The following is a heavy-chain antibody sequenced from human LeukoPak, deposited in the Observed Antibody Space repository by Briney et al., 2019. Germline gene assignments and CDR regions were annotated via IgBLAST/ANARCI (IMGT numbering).Heavy chain of an antibody. V-gene: IGHV1-2*02. D-gene: IGHD6-6*01. CDR2: INPNSGGT. J-gene: IGHJ4*02. Sequence: ASVKVSCKASGYIFTNHYMHWVRQAPGQGLEWMGWINPNSGGTNYAQKFQGRVTMTRDTSISTAYMELSRLRSDDTAVYYCARAEQLALDYWGQGTLVTVSS. CDR3: ARAEQLALDY. CDR1: GYIFTNHY.